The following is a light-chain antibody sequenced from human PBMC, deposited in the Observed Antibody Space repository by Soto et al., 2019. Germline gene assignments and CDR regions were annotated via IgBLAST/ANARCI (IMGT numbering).Light chain of an antibody. CDR3: CSYAGSYKGV. V-gene: IGLV2-11*01. Sequence: LTQPRSVSGSPGQSVTISCTGTSSDVGGYNYVSWYQQRPGKAPKLMIYDVSKRPSGVPDRFSGSKSGNTASLTISGLQAEDEADYYCCSYAGSYKGVFGTGTKVTVL. CDR1: SSDVGGYNY. J-gene: IGLJ1*01. CDR2: DVS.